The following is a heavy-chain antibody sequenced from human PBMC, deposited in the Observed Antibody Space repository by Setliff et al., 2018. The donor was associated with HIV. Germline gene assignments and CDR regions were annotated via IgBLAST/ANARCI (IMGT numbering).Heavy chain of an antibody. Sequence: ASVKVSCKASGGTFSSYAISWVRQAPGQGLEWMGGIIPILGIANYAQKFQGRVTITADESTSAAYMELSSLRSEDTAVYYCARDGVAAAGNDGMDVWGQGTTVTVSS. CDR3: ARDGVAAAGNDGMDV. CDR1: GGTFSSYA. CDR2: IIPILGIA. J-gene: IGHJ6*02. V-gene: IGHV1-69*10. D-gene: IGHD6-13*01.